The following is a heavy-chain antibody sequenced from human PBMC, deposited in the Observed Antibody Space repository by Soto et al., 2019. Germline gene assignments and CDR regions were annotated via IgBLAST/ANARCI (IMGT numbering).Heavy chain of an antibody. V-gene: IGHV3-21*01. CDR2: ISSSSSYI. J-gene: IGHJ4*02. CDR1: GFTFSSYS. Sequence: LSCAASGFTFSSYSMNWVRQAPGKGLEWVSSISSSSSYIYYADSVKGRFTISRDNAKNSLYLQMNSLRAEDTAVYYCARADYGDPFDYWGQGTLVTVSS. D-gene: IGHD4-17*01. CDR3: ARADYGDPFDY.